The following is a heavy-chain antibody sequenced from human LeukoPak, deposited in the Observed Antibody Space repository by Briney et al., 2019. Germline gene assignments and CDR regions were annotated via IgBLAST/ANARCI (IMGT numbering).Heavy chain of an antibody. V-gene: IGHV4-59*01. D-gene: IGHD1-1*01. CDR3: ARDLELERNRWNYFVS. CDR1: GGSISSFF. CDR2: MHYSGDT. Sequence: PSETLSLTCTVSGGSISSFFWSWIRQPPGKGLEWIGSMHYSGDTKYNPSLKSRVSLSIDTSKQQFSLRLSSVTAADTAVYYCARDLELERNRWNYFVSWGQGTLVTVSS. J-gene: IGHJ4*02.